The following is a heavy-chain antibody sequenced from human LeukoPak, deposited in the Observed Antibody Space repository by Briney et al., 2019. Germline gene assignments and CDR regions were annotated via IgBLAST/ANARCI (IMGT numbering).Heavy chain of an antibody. CDR1: GFSFSSYS. CDR2: ISRSSSDI. Sequence: GGSLRLSCAASGFSFSSYSMSWVRQAPGKGLEWVSFISRSSSDIYHADSVKGRFTISRDNAKNSLYLQMNSLRAEDTAVYYCAVVLPAAVDWGQGTLVTVSS. CDR3: AVVLPAAVD. V-gene: IGHV3-21*01. D-gene: IGHD2-2*01. J-gene: IGHJ4*02.